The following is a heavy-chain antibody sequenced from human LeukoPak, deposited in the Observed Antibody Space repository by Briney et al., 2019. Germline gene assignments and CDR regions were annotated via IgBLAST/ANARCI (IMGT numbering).Heavy chain of an antibody. J-gene: IGHJ5*02. CDR3: AKDQGIAVAGRGLNWFDP. V-gene: IGHV3-23*01. CDR2: ISGSGGST. CDR1: GLTFSDHA. D-gene: IGHD6-19*01. Sequence: PGTSLRLSCAASGLTFSDHAMHWVRQAPGKGLEWVSAISGSGGSTYYADSVKGRFTISRDNSKNTLYLQMNSLRAEDTAVYYCAKDQGIAVAGRGLNWFDPWGQGTLVTVSS.